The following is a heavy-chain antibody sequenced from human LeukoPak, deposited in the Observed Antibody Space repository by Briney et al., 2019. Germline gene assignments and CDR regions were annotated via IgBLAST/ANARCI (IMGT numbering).Heavy chain of an antibody. CDR2: IKEDGSEQ. CDR1: RFTFSTYW. Sequence: GGSLRLSCAASRFTFSTYWMGWVRQAPGKGLEWVANIKEDGSEQNYVDSVKGRFTISRDNVKNSLYLQMNSPRAEDTAVYYCARDSSPYCGGDCWYDAFDIWGQGTMVTVSS. V-gene: IGHV3-7*01. CDR3: ARDSSPYCGGDCWYDAFDI. J-gene: IGHJ3*02. D-gene: IGHD2-21*02.